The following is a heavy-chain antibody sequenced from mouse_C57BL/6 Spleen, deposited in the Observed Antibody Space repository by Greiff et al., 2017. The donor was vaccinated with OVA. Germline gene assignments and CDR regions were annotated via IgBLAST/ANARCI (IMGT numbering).Heavy chain of an antibody. D-gene: IGHD1-1*01. V-gene: IGHV1-64*01. J-gene: IGHJ2*01. Sequence: QVQLQQPGAELVKPGASVKLSCKASGYTFTSYWMHWVKQRPGQGLEWIGMIHPNSGSTNYNEKFKSQATLTVDKSSSTPYMQLSSLTSEDSAVYYCARAPFITTVVAPYYFDYWGQGTTLTVSS. CDR1: GYTFTSYW. CDR2: IHPNSGST. CDR3: ARAPFITTVVAPYYFDY.